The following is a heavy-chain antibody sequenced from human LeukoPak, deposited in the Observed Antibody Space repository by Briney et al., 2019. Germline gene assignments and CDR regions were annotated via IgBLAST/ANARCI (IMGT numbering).Heavy chain of an antibody. V-gene: IGHV3-21*01. CDR2: ISSSSSYI. D-gene: IGHD2-8*01. CDR3: ARQRDSELQHDAFDI. J-gene: IGHJ3*02. Sequence: PGGSLRLSCAASGFTFSSYSMNWVRQAPGKGLEWVSSISSSSSYIYYADSVKGRFTISRDNAKNSLYLQMNSLRAEDTAVYYCARQRDSELQHDAFDIWGQGTMVTVSS. CDR1: GFTFSSYS.